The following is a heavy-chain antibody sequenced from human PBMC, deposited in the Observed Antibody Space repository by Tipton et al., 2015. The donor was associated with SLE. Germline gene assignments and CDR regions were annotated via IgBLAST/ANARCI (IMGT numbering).Heavy chain of an antibody. J-gene: IGHJ6*02. CDR3: ACIPAAAGRTSPRYYYTVDV. V-gene: IGHV4-4*07. Sequence: TLSLTCSVSGASISTYYWGWIRQAPGKGLEWVGCMRRGGRTDYNPSLQSRVAMSVDTSKNQLSIDLNSVTAADTAVYYCACIPAAAGRTSPRYYYTVDVWGHGTTVTVSS. D-gene: IGHD6-13*01. CDR1: GASISTYY. CDR2: MRRGGRT.